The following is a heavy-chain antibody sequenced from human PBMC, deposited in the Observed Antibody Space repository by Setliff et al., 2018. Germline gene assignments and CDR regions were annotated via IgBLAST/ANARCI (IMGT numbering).Heavy chain of an antibody. CDR1: GGAIGNNIYY. CDR3: ARHVGPADRADYFQH. CDR2: IYFSGST. J-gene: IGHJ1*01. V-gene: IGHV4-39*01. Sequence: SETLSLTCTVSGGAIGNNIYYWGWTRRPPGKGLEWIGSIYFSGSTYYNPSLKGRVSMPVDSSKNQFSLNLNSVTAADTGVYYCARHVGPADRADYFQHWGQGTLVTVSS.